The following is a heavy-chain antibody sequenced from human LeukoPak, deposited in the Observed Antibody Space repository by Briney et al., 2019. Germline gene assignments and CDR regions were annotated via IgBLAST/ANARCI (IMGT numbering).Heavy chain of an antibody. CDR3: ARGGYCGGDCYFYY. J-gene: IGHJ4*02. D-gene: IGHD2-21*02. Sequence: SETLSLTCTVSGGSISSYYWSWIRQPAGKGLEWIGRIYTSGSTNYNPSLKSRVTISVDTSKNQFSLKLSSVAAADTAVYYCARGGYCGGDCYFYYWGQGTLVTVSS. V-gene: IGHV4-4*07. CDR1: GGSISSYY. CDR2: IYTSGST.